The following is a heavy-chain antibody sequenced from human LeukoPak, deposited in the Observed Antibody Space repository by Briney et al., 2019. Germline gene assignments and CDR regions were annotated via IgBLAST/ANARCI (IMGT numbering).Heavy chain of an antibody. CDR2: ITSSGDAT. V-gene: IGHV3-23*01. J-gene: IGHJ4*02. CDR1: GFTFNIYS. D-gene: IGHD3-22*01. Sequence: GGSLRLSCAASGFTFNIYSMSWVRQAPGKGLEWVSSITSSGDATFYADSVKDRFTISRDNPKNMLYLQMSRLRAEDTAVYYCAKDRPNYHESNGHYYRPNGDYWGQGTLVTVSS. CDR3: AKDRPNYHESNGHYYRPNGDY.